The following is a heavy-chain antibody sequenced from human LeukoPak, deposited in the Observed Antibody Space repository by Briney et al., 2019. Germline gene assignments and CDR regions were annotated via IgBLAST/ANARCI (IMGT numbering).Heavy chain of an antibody. CDR3: ARDEQGSGWFGAFDI. CDR1: GFTFSSYA. V-gene: IGHV3-30*04. D-gene: IGHD6-19*01. Sequence: GWSLRLSCAASGFTFSSYAMHWVRQAPGKGLEWVAVISYDGSNKYYADSVKGRFTISRDNSKNTLYLQMNSLRAEDTAVYYCARDEQGSGWFGAFDIWGQGTMVTVSS. CDR2: ISYDGSNK. J-gene: IGHJ3*02.